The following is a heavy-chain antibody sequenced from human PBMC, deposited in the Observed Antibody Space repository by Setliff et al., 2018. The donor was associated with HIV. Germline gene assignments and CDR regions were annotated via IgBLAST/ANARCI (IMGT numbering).Heavy chain of an antibody. V-gene: IGHV1-18*01. CDR3: ARVDSGSYYRWYFDL. J-gene: IGHJ2*01. CDR1: AYTFTDYG. CDR2: ISAYNGNT. Sequence: ASVKASCKASAYTFTDYGISWVRQAPGQGLEWMGWISAYNGNTNYAQKLQGRVTMTTDTSTSTAYMELRSLRSDDTAVYYCARVDSGSYYRWYFDLWGRGTLVTVSS. D-gene: IGHD1-26*01.